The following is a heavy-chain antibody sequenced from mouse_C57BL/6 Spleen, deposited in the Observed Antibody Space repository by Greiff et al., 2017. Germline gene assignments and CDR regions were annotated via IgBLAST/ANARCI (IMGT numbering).Heavy chain of an antibody. V-gene: IGHV1-82*01. CDR3: AREDYYAMDY. J-gene: IGHJ4*01. CDR1: GYAFSSSW. CDR2: IYPGDGDT. Sequence: QVQLQQSGPELVKPGASVKISCKASGYAFSSSWMNWVKQRPGKGLEWIGRIYPGDGDTNYNGKFKGKATLTADKSSSTAYMQLSSLTSEDSAVYFYAREDYYAMDYWGQGTSVTVSS.